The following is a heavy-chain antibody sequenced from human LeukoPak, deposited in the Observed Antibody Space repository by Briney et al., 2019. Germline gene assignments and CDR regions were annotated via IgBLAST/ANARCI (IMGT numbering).Heavy chain of an antibody. J-gene: IGHJ3*02. CDR3: ASSPGPFYAFDI. Sequence: SETLSLTCTVSGGSISSYYWSWIRQPPGKGLEWIGYIYYSGSTNYNPSLKSRVTISVDTSKNQFSLKLSSVTAADTAVYYCASSPGPFYAFDIWGQGTMVTVSS. CDR2: IYYSGST. CDR1: GGSISSYY. V-gene: IGHV4-59*01.